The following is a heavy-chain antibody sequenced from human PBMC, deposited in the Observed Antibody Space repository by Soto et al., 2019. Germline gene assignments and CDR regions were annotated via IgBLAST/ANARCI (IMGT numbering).Heavy chain of an antibody. CDR3: AREYCDSTKCYLPDF. CDR2: INPYNGNT. D-gene: IGHD2-2*01. V-gene: IGHV1-18*01. Sequence: ASVKVSCKASGYTFTSYGLSWVRQAPGQGLEWMGWINPYNGNTKDTQKLQGRVTMTTDTSTSTAYMELRSLGSDDTAVYYCAREYCDSTKCYLPDFWSQGALVTVSS. CDR1: GYTFTSYG. J-gene: IGHJ4*02.